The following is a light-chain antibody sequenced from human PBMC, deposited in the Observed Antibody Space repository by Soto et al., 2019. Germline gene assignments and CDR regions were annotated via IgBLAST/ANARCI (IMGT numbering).Light chain of an antibody. CDR2: DAS. V-gene: IGKV3-11*01. CDR1: QSISTY. CDR3: QQYGSSGT. Sequence: EIVLTQSPATLSLSPGESATLSCRASQSISTYLAWYQQKPGQAPRLLIYDASKRITGIPARFSGSGSGTDFTLTISRLEPEDFAVYYCQQYGSSGTFGQGTKVDIK. J-gene: IGKJ1*01.